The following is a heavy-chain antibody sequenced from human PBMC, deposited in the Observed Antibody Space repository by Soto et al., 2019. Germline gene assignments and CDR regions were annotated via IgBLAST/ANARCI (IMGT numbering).Heavy chain of an antibody. CDR3: AREGMTTVTRWFDP. Sequence: SETLSLTCTVSGGSISSYYWSWIRQPAGKGLEWIGRIYTSGSTNYNPSLKSRVTMSVDTSKNQFSLKLSSVTAADTAVYYCAREGMTTVTRWFDPWGQGTLVTVSS. V-gene: IGHV4-4*07. CDR1: GGSISSYY. CDR2: IYTSGST. D-gene: IGHD4-4*01. J-gene: IGHJ5*02.